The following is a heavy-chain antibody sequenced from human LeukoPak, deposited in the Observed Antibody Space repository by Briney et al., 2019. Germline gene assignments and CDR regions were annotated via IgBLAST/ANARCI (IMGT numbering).Heavy chain of an antibody. CDR3: ASHGDDYYFNGLDV. V-gene: IGHV3-23*01. CDR2: ISGSGNSA. CDR1: GFSFSSYA. D-gene: IGHD3-3*01. J-gene: IGHJ6*02. Sequence: GGSLILSCAASGFSFSSYAMSWVRQAPGKGLEWVSAISGSGNSAYYADSVKGRFTISRDNAKNSLYLQMNSLRAEDTAVYYCASHGDDYYFNGLDVWGQGTTVTVSS.